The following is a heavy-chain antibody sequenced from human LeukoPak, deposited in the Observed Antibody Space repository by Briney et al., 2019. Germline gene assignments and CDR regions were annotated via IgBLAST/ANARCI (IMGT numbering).Heavy chain of an antibody. CDR1: GFTVSSNY. CDR2: IKQDGSEK. Sequence: PGGSLRLSCAASGFTVSSNYMSWVRQAPGKGLEWVANIKQDGSEKYYVDSVKGRFTISRDNAKNSLYLQMNSLRAEDTAVYYCARPLGMATIYYWGQGTLVTVSS. J-gene: IGHJ4*02. CDR3: ARPLGMATIYY. D-gene: IGHD5-24*01. V-gene: IGHV3-7*01.